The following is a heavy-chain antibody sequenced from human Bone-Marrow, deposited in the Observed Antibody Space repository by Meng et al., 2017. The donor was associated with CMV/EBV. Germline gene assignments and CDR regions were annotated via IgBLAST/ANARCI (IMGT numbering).Heavy chain of an antibody. CDR3: AKEYYDFWSGYDRSYGMDV. J-gene: IGHJ6*02. D-gene: IGHD3-3*01. CDR2: ISYDGSNK. CDR1: GFTFSSYA. Sequence: GESLKISCAASGFTFSSYAMHWVRQAPGKGLEWVAVISYDGSNKYYADSVKGRFTISRDNSKNTLYLQMNSLRAEDTAVYYCAKEYYDFWSGYDRSYGMDVWGQGNTVNFAS. V-gene: IGHV3-30-3*01.